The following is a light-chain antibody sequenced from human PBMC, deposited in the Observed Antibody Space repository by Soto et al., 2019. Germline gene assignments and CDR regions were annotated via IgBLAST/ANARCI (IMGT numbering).Light chain of an antibody. Sequence: EIVLTQSPGTLSLSPGERVTLSCRASQSVGTSWLAWYQQKPGQSPRLLIYSTSSRATGIPDRFSGSGSETDFALTISRQEPEDSAVYYCQQYASSQWTFGQGTKVEIK. CDR1: QSVGTSW. CDR3: QQYASSQWT. V-gene: IGKV3-20*01. CDR2: STS. J-gene: IGKJ1*01.